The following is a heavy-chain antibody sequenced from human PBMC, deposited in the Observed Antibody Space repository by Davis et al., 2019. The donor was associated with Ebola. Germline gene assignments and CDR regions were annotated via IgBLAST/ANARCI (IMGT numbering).Heavy chain of an antibody. D-gene: IGHD2/OR15-2a*01. Sequence: GESLKISCAASGFTFSNYAMSWVRQAPGKGLEWVSGISGSGATTYYADSVKGRFTIYRDNSKNTLYLQINSLRADDTALYYCAKGGARYFYHYYGMDVWGQGTTVTVSS. CDR2: ISGSGATT. CDR1: GFTFSNYA. V-gene: IGHV3-23*01. J-gene: IGHJ6*02. CDR3: AKGGARYFYHYYGMDV.